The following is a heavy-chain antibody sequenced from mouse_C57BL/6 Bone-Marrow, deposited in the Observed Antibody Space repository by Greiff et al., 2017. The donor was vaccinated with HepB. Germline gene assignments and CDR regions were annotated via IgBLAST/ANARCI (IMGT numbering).Heavy chain of an antibody. CDR3: ARPYGSSYCWYFDV. J-gene: IGHJ1*03. Sequence: VQLQQSGPELMKPGASVKISCKASGYSFTDYNMNWVKQSNGKSLECIGVINPNYGTTSYNQKFKGKATLTVDQSSSTAYMQLNSLTSEDSAVYYCARPYGSSYCWYFDVWGTGTTVTVSS. CDR2: INPNYGTT. D-gene: IGHD1-1*01. V-gene: IGHV1-39*01. CDR1: GYSFTDYN.